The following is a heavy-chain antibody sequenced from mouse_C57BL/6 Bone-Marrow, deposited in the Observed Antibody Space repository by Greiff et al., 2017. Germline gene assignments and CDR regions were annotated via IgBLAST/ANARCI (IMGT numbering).Heavy chain of an antibody. J-gene: IGHJ3*01. D-gene: IGHD1-1*01. CDR2: IDPENGDT. V-gene: IGHV14-4*01. CDR1: GFNIKDDY. CDR3: TTGYYGSSFLAY. Sequence: EVQLQQSGAELVRPGASVKLSCTASGFNIKDDYMHWVKQRPEQGLEWIGWIDPENGDTEYASKFQGKATITADTSSNTAYLQLSSLTSEDTAVYYCTTGYYGSSFLAYWGQGTLVTVSA.